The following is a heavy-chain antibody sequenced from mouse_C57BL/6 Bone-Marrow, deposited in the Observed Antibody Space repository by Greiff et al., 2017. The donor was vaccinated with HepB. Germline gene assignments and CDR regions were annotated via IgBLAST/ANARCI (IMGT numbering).Heavy chain of an antibody. CDR2: ISNGGGST. Sequence: EVQVVESGGGLVQPGGSLKLSCAASGFTFSDYYMYWVRQTPEKRLEWVAHISNGGGSTYYPHTVKGRFTNSRDNAKNTPYLQMSRLKSEDTAMYYCARHGPNWDDAMDYWGQGTSVTVSS. D-gene: IGHD4-1*01. J-gene: IGHJ4*01. CDR1: GFTFSDYY. V-gene: IGHV5-12*01. CDR3: ARHGPNWDDAMDY.